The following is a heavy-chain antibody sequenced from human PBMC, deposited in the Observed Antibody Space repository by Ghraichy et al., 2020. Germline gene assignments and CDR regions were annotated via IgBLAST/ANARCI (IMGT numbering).Heavy chain of an antibody. D-gene: IGHD6-6*01. CDR1: GGSISSSSYY. CDR2: IYYNGNT. V-gene: IGHV4-39*01. J-gene: IGHJ4*02. CDR3: SRRISGSSSIDC. Sequence: SETLSLTCTVSGGSISSSSYYWGWIRQPPGKGLEWIGNIYYNGNTYYNPSLKSRVTISVDTSKNQFSLKLSSVTAADTAVYYCSRRISGSSSIDCWGQGTLVTGSS.